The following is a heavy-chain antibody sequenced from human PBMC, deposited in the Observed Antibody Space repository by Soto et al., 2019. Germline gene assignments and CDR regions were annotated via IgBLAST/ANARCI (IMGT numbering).Heavy chain of an antibody. D-gene: IGHD3-10*01. V-gene: IGHV4-39*01. Sequence: SETLSLTCTVSGGSISSSSYYWGWIRQPPGKGLEWIGSIYYSGSTYYNTSLKSRVTISVDTSKNQFSLKLSSVTAADTAVYYCARGEYFYGSGSYYNPETNYYYYYGMDVWGQGTTVTVSS. CDR3: ARGEYFYGSGSYYNPETNYYYYYGMDV. CDR1: GGSISSSSYY. J-gene: IGHJ6*02. CDR2: IYYSGST.